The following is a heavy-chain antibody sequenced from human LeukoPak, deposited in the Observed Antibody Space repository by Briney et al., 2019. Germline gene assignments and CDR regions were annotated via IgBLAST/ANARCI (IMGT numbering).Heavy chain of an antibody. D-gene: IGHD1-14*01. J-gene: IGHJ3*01. Sequence: PGGSLRLSCAASGFTLNSYLMSWVRQAPGRGLEWVANIKKDGSEESYLDSVKGRFTVSRDNAKNSLFLQMNSLRGEDTAVYYCARSNPNRNALDLWGQGTMVTISP. CDR1: GFTLNSYL. CDR3: ARSNPNRNALDL. V-gene: IGHV3-7*01. CDR2: IKKDGSEE.